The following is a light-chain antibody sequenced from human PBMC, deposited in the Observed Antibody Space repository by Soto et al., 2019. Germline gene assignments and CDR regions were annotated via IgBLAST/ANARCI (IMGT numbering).Light chain of an antibody. J-gene: IGKJ1*01. V-gene: IGKV3-20*01. Sequence: EIVMTQSPATLSVSPGERATLSCRASQSITRNLAWYQQSPGQTPRLPIYGASSRATGIPDRFSGSGSGTDFTLTISRLEPEDFAVYYCQQYGSSGTFGQGTKVDIK. CDR2: GAS. CDR1: QSITRN. CDR3: QQYGSSGT.